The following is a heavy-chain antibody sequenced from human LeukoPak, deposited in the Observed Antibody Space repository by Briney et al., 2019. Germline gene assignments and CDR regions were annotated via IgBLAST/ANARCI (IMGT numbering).Heavy chain of an antibody. V-gene: IGHV3-23*01. CDR1: GFTFSDYG. D-gene: IGHD6-19*01. J-gene: IGHJ4*02. CDR3: ARVGQQWLIPEDF. CDR2: ISNSAASA. Sequence: GGSLRLSCAASGFTFSDYGMSWVRQAPGRRLKGVATISNSAASASYADSVEGRFGIFRDNSNNMLYLQMNSLRADDTAVYYCARVGQQWLIPEDFWGQGTQVTVSS.